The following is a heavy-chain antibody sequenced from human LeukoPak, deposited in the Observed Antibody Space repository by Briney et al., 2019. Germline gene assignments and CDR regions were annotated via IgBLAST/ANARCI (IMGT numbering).Heavy chain of an antibody. D-gene: IGHD6-6*01. CDR1: GYTFSNYW. J-gene: IGHJ4*02. V-gene: IGHV3-7*01. CDR2: IKQDGSEK. Sequence: PGGSLRLSCAASGYTFSNYWMSWVRQAPGKGVEWLANIKQDGSEKNYADSVKGRFTISRDNAKNSLYLQMNSLRAEDTAVYYCARDGYTTSSVLRYWGQGTLVTVSS. CDR3: ARDGYTTSSVLRY.